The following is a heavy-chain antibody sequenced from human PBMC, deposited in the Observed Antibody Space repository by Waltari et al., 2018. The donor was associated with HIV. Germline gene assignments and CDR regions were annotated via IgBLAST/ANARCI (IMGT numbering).Heavy chain of an antibody. CDR3: KNSIAYAGGGVGASDI. CDR2: ISRNMVSN. V-gene: IGHV3-9*01. J-gene: IGHJ3*02. CDR1: NFMFEDYD. Sequence: EVRLVQSGGGLVQPGRSLRLSCAASNFMFEDYDMPWVRQAPGKGLVGVSCISRNMVSNTYSASVKCPSTIPIDNALSSFLLQMNSLSREDPAFYYCKNSIAYAGGGVGASDIWGQGTLVTVSS. D-gene: IGHD3-3*02.